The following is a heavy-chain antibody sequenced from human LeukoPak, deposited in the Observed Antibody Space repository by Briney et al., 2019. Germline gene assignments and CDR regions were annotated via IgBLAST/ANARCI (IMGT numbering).Heavy chain of an antibody. D-gene: IGHD5-18*01. CDR3: AKEEADTALVPRFDY. J-gene: IGHJ4*02. Sequence: GGSLRLSCAASGFTLSNYGMSWVRQAPGTGLEWVSALSRIGDTYYTDSVKGRFAVSRDTSKNTLYLHMHSLRAEDTAIYYCAKEEADTALVPRFDYWGQGTLVTVSS. CDR2: LSRIGDT. V-gene: IGHV3-23*01. CDR1: GFTLSNYG.